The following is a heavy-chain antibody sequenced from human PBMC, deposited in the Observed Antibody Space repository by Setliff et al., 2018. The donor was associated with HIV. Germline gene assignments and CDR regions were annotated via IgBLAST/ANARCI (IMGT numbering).Heavy chain of an antibody. CDR3: ARAPRLTMIRGVFGY. Sequence: SVKVSCKASGGTFNTYTITWVRQAPGQGLEWMGGIIPFTGTTNYAQKFQGRVTITTDESRGIVYMEVSSLRSEDTAVYYCARAPRLTMIRGVFGYWGQGTLVTVSS. CDR1: GGTFNTYT. CDR2: IIPFTGTT. V-gene: IGHV1-69*16. J-gene: IGHJ4*02. D-gene: IGHD3-10*01.